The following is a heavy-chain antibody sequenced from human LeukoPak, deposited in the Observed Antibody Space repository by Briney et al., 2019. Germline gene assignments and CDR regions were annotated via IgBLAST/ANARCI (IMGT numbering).Heavy chain of an antibody. Sequence: ASVKVSCKASGYTFTSYGISWVRQAPGQGLEWMGWISAYNGNTNYAQKLQGRVTMTTDTSTSTAYVELRSLRSDDTAVYYCARDDSYDSDAFDIWGQGTMVTVSS. V-gene: IGHV1-18*01. J-gene: IGHJ3*02. D-gene: IGHD5-18*01. CDR2: ISAYNGNT. CDR3: ARDDSYDSDAFDI. CDR1: GYTFTSYG.